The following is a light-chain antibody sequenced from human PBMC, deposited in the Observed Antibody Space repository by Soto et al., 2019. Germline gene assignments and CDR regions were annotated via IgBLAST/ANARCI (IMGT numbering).Light chain of an antibody. CDR1: QSIGTY. Sequence: DAQMTQSPSSLSASVGDSVTITCRASQSIGTYLDWYQHQPGKAPKLLIYAASSLQSRVPSRFSGSGSGTDFTLTITSLQPEDCATYYCQASHSTFGQGTKLYIK. J-gene: IGKJ2*01. V-gene: IGKV1-39*01. CDR2: AAS. CDR3: QASHST.